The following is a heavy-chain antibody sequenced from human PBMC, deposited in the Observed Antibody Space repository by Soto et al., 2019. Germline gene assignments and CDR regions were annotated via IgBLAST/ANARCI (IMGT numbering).Heavy chain of an antibody. CDR3: SSRYSSGWYFDY. Sequence: SETLSLTCPVYARSLSSGGYSWGWIRQPPGKGLEWSGHIYHSGSTYYNPSLKRRVTISEDRSQPTFSLKLSSVTAAVSAVYYCSSRYSSGWYFDYWGQGTLVTVSS. CDR1: ARSLSSGGYS. V-gene: IGHV4-30-2*01. CDR2: IYHSGST. J-gene: IGHJ4*02. D-gene: IGHD6-19*01.